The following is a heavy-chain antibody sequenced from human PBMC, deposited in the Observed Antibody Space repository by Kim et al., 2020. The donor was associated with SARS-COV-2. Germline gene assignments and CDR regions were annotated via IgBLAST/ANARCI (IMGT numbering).Heavy chain of an antibody. CDR1: GYTFTSYA. D-gene: IGHD3-10*01. J-gene: IGHJ5*02. CDR3: ARDRGPYNWFDP. CDR2: INAGNGNT. Sequence: ASVKVSCKASGYTFTSYAMHWVRQAPGQRLEWMGWINAGNGNTKYSQKFQGRVTITRDTSASTAYMELSSLRSEDTAVYYCARDRGPYNWFDPWGQGTLVTVSS. V-gene: IGHV1-3*01.